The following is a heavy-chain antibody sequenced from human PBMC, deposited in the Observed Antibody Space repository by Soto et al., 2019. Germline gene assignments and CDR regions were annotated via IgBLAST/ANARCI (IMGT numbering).Heavy chain of an antibody. V-gene: IGHV3-33*01. CDR1: GFTFSTYG. D-gene: IGHD1-26*01. Sequence: QVQLVESGGGVVQPGRSLRLSCAASGFTFSTYGMHWVRQAPGKGLEWVAVIWYDGSNKYYAEYVKGRFTISRDNSKNTLYLQMNSLRAEDTAVYYCAREAVVRYRGSYSNNFDYWGQGTLVTVSS. J-gene: IGHJ4*02. CDR2: IWYDGSNK. CDR3: AREAVVRYRGSYSNNFDY.